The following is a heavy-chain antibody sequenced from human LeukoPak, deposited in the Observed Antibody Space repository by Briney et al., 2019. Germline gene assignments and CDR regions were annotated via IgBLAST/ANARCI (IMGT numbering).Heavy chain of an antibody. D-gene: IGHD6-13*01. Sequence: GGSLRLSCAASGFTSSSYDMHWVRQATGKGLQWVSGIGTAGETYYPGSVKGRFTISRENAKNSLYLQMNSLRAGDTAVYYCARAGYSSSWYSRYFDLWGRGTLVTVSS. J-gene: IGHJ2*01. CDR3: ARAGYSSSWYSRYFDL. CDR1: GFTSSSYD. V-gene: IGHV3-13*01. CDR2: IGTAGET.